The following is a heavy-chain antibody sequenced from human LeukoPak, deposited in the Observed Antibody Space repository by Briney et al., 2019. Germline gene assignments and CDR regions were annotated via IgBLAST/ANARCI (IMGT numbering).Heavy chain of an antibody. V-gene: IGHV4-59*02. D-gene: IGHD7-27*01. CDR2: IYHTGST. J-gene: IGHJ4*02. CDR1: GGSVSDYY. Sequence: SETLSLTCTISGGSVSDYYWSWIRQSPGKGLEWIGYIYHTGSTSYSPSLKSRVTISADTSQSQFSLKLSSVTAADTAVYYCASRKLGNDYWGQGTLVTVSS. CDR3: ASRKLGNDY.